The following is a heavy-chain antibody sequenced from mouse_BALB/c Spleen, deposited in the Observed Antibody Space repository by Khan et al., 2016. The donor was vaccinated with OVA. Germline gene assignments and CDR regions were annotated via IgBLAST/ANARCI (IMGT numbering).Heavy chain of an antibody. CDR2: VSSGSATI. V-gene: IGHV5-17*02. J-gene: IGHJ4*01. CDR3: ARREAIDY. Sequence: EVELVESGGGLVQPGGSRKLSCAASGFTFSSFGMHWVRQAPEKGLEWVAYVSSGSATIYYADTVKGRFTISRDNPKNNLFLQMTSLRSDDTAMDYCARREAIDYWGQGTSVTVSS. CDR1: GFTFSSFG.